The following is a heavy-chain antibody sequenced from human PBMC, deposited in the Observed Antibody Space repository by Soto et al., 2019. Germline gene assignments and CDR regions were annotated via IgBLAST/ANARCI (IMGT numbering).Heavy chain of an antibody. D-gene: IGHD2-21*01. V-gene: IGHV3-11*06. CDR3: ARGGGGGLFEH. CDR1: GFPFSDYY. Sequence: GGSLRLSCATSGFPFSDYYMSWIRQAPGKGLEWLSHISPKSTYRNYADSVKGRFTISRDNTKSSLFLQMNSLGVEDTAVYYCARGGGGGLFEHWGQGVLVTSPQ. CDR2: ISPKSTYR. J-gene: IGHJ4*02.